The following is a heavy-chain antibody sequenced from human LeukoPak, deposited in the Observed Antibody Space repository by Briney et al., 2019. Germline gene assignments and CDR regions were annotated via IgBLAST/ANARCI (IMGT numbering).Heavy chain of an antibody. V-gene: IGHV4-34*01. Sequence: PSETLSLTCAVYGGSFSDYYWGWIRQPPGKGLECIGNIYYTGSTYYNPSLKSRVTISVDTSKNQFSLQLISVTAADTAVYYCARRGAKKNSNYGLLDYWGQGALVTVSS. D-gene: IGHD4-11*01. CDR2: IYYTGST. CDR3: ARRGAKKNSNYGLLDY. CDR1: GGSFSDYY. J-gene: IGHJ4*02.